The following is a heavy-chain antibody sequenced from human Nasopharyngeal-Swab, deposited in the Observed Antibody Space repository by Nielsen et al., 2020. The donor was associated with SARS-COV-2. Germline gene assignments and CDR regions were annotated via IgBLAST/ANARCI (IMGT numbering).Heavy chain of an antibody. Sequence: GGSLRLSCAASGFTFSDYYMSWIRQAPGKGLEWVSYISSSSSYTNYADSVKGRFTISRDNAKNSLYLQMNSLRAEDTALYYCARDSGSYYLWFDPWGQGTLVTVSS. CDR1: GFTFSDYY. V-gene: IGHV3-11*05. CDR2: ISSSSSYT. CDR3: ARDSGSYYLWFDP. J-gene: IGHJ5*02. D-gene: IGHD1-26*01.